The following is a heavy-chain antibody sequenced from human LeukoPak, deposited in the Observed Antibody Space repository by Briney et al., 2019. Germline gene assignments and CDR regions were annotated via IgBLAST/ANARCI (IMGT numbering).Heavy chain of an antibody. J-gene: IGHJ4*02. CDR3: AKEGSMYTSTWYDY. CDR2: ISWNSGSI. V-gene: IGHV3-9*01. CDR1: GFTFDDYA. Sequence: GGSLRLSCAASGFTFDDYAMHWVRQAPGKGLKWVSGISWNSGSIGYADSVKGRFTISRDNSKNMLYLQMNSLRVEDTAVYYCAKEGSMYTSTWYDYWGQGTLVTVSS. D-gene: IGHD5/OR15-5a*01.